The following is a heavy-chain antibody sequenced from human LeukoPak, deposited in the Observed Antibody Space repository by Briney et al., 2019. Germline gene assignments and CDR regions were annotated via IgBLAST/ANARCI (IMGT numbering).Heavy chain of an antibody. Sequence: GGSLRLSCAASGFTFSSYAMSWVRQAPGKGLERVAFIWYDGSNKYYADSVKGRFTISRDNSKNTLYLQMNSLRAEDTAVYYCARDREYYDTTYNFDYWGQGTLVTVSS. V-gene: IGHV3-33*08. CDR3: ARDREYYDTTYNFDY. CDR1: GFTFSSYA. CDR2: IWYDGSNK. D-gene: IGHD3-22*01. J-gene: IGHJ4*02.